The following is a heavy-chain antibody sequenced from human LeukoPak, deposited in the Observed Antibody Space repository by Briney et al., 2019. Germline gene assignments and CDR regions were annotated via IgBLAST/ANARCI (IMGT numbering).Heavy chain of an antibody. D-gene: IGHD2-2*01. V-gene: IGHV1-18*01. CDR2: ISAYNGNT. Sequence: ASVKVSCKASGYTFTSYGISWVRQAPGQGLEWMGWISAYNGNTNYAQKLQGRVTMTTDTSTSTAYMELRSPRSDDTAVYYCARDIVVVPAALTMGNWFDPWGQGTLVTVSS. CDR3: ARDIVVVPAALTMGNWFDP. J-gene: IGHJ5*02. CDR1: GYTFTSYG.